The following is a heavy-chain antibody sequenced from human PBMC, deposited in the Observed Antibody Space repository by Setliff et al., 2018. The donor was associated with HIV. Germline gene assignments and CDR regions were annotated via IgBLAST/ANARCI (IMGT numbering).Heavy chain of an antibody. V-gene: IGHV4-59*01. D-gene: IGHD3-22*01. J-gene: IGHJ6*02. CDR3: ARGTYYYDSSGYSNYYYGMDV. CDR2: IYYSGST. CDR1: GGSISSYY. Sequence: ASETLSLTCTVSGGSISSYYWSWIRQPPGKGLEWIGYIYYSGSTNYNPSLKSRVTISVDTSKNQFSLKLSSVTAADTAVYYCARGTYYYDSSGYSNYYYGMDVWGQGTTVTVSS.